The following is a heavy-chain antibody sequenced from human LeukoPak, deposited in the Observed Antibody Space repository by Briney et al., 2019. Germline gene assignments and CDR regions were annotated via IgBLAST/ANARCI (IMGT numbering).Heavy chain of an antibody. CDR1: GYSISSGYY. CDR2: IYHSGST. J-gene: IGHJ3*02. CDR3: ARAMYYYDSSGFDAFDI. V-gene: IGHV4-38-2*02. D-gene: IGHD3-22*01. Sequence: KPSETLSLTCTVSGYSISSGYYWGWIRQPPGKGLEWIGSIYHSGSTYYNPSLKSRVTISVDTSKNQFSLKPSSVTAADTAVYYCARAMYYYDSSGFDAFDIWGQGTMVTVSS.